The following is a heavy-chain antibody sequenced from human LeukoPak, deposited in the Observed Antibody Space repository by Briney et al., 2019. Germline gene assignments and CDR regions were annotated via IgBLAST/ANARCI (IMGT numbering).Heavy chain of an antibody. Sequence: GGSLGLSCAASGFTFRNYVIHWVRQAPGKGLEWVAVTSSDLNVELCADSVKGRFTISRDNSRSTLYLQMNSLRPEDTAIYYCAREGYYGSGSAPSLYFDYWGQGTLVTVSS. J-gene: IGHJ4*02. V-gene: IGHV3-30-3*01. CDR2: TSSDLNVE. D-gene: IGHD3-10*01. CDR3: AREGYYGSGSAPSLYFDY. CDR1: GFTFRNYV.